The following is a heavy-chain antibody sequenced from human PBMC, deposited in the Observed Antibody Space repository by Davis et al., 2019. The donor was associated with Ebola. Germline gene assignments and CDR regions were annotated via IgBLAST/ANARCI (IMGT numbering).Heavy chain of an antibody. CDR1: GFTFSSYA. J-gene: IGHJ4*02. Sequence: LSLTCAASGFTFSSYAMSWVRQAPGKGLEWVSAISGSGGSTYYADSVKGRFTISRDNSKNTLYLQMNSLKAEDTAVYYCARSDDYGDYFDYWGQGTLVTVSS. D-gene: IGHD4-17*01. CDR2: ISGSGGST. CDR3: ARSDDYGDYFDY. V-gene: IGHV3-23*01.